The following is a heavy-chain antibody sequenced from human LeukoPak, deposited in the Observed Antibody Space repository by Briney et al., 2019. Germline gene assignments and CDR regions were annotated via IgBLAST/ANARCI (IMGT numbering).Heavy chain of an antibody. CDR2: VSSSRSFI. D-gene: IGHD2-15*01. CDR3: ATPYDGPSGKVFDI. V-gene: IGHV3-21*05. Sequence: GGSLRLSCAASGFSFSTYSFHWVRQAPGKGLEWVSYVSSSRSFISYADSVKGRFIISRDNAKNSLYLQMNSLRAEDTAVYYCATPYDGPSGKVFDIWGQGTMVTVSS. J-gene: IGHJ3*02. CDR1: GFSFSTYS.